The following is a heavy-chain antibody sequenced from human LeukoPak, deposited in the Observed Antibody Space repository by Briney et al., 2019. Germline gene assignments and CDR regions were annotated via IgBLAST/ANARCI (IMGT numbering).Heavy chain of an antibody. CDR3: VRVSSSGWRRFKGNDAFDI. CDR1: GFTFSSYN. CDR2: INSDGSSR. J-gene: IGHJ3*02. Sequence: PGGSLRLSCAASGFTFSSYNMNWVRQAPGKGLVWVSRINSDGSSRNYADSVKGRFTISRDNAKNTLYLQMYRLRAEDTAVYYCVRVSSSGWRRFKGNDAFDIWGQGTMVTVSS. V-gene: IGHV3-74*01. D-gene: IGHD6-19*01.